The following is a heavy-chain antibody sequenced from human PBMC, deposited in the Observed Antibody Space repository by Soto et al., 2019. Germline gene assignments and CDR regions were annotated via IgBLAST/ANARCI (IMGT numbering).Heavy chain of an antibody. J-gene: IGHJ5*02. Sequence: PGGSLRLSCAASGFTFSSYGMHWVRQAPGKGLEWVAVISYDGSNKYYADSVKGRFTISRDNSKNTLYLQMNSLRAEDTAVYYCAREATIFGSGFDPWGQGTLVTVSS. CDR1: GFTFSSYG. V-gene: IGHV3-30*03. CDR3: AREATIFGSGFDP. D-gene: IGHD3-3*01. CDR2: ISYDGSNK.